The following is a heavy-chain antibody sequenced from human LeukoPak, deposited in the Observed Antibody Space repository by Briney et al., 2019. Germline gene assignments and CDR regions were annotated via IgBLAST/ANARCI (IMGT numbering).Heavy chain of an antibody. Sequence: GGSLRLSCAASGFIFSSYAMSWVRQAPGKGLEWVSAISGSGGTTYYANSVKGRFTISRDNSKNTLYLQMNSLRAEDTAVYYCAKEAADIVVVPAAMMDAWGQGTLVTVSS. CDR2: ISGSGGTT. CDR1: GFIFSSYA. V-gene: IGHV3-23*01. J-gene: IGHJ4*02. D-gene: IGHD2-2*01. CDR3: AKEAADIVVVPAAMMDA.